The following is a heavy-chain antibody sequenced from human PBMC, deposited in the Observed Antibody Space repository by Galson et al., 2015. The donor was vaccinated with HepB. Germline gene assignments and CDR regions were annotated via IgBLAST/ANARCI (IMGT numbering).Heavy chain of an antibody. CDR2: IDPSDSYT. CDR1: GYSFASHW. Sequence: QSGAEVTKPGESLTISCQGSGYSFASHWITWVRQMPGKGLEWIGRIDPSDSYTNYSPSFRGHVTISVDKSINTAYLQWSSLKASDTAMYYCAVGGVVVVVATPTYWYFDLWGRGTLVTVSS. D-gene: IGHD2-15*01. CDR3: AVGGVVVVVATPTYWYFDL. J-gene: IGHJ2*01. V-gene: IGHV5-10-1*01.